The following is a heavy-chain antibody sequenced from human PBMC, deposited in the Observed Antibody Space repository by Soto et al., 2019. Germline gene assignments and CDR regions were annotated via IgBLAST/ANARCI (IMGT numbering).Heavy chain of an antibody. CDR1: GSSINSSGYY. CDR3: ARLPSRHLVDY. D-gene: IGHD3-3*02. V-gene: IGHV4-39*01. CDR2: MFYGVSP. J-gene: IGHJ4*02. Sequence: LPETLSLTCTVSGSSINSSGYYWGWIRQPPGKGLEWIGSMFYGVSPYYNPSLKSRVTVSVDTSKNQFSLNLRSVTAADTAVYYCARLPSRHLVDYWGQGTLVTVSS.